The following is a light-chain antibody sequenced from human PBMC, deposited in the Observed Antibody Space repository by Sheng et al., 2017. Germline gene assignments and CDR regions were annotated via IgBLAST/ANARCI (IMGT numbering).Light chain of an antibody. J-gene: IGKJ4*01. CDR3: QKYSSAPLT. V-gene: IGKV1-27*01. CDR2: AAS. CDR1: QAISKS. Sequence: DIQMTQSPSSLSASVGDRVTITCRASQAISKSLAWYQQKPGKVPKLLIYAASALQSGVPSRFSGSGSGTDFTLTISSLQPEDVATYYCQKYSSAPLTFGGGTKVEIK.